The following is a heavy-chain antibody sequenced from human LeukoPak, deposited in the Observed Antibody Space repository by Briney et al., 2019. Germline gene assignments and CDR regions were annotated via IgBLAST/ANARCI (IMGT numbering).Heavy chain of an antibody. Sequence: ASVKVSCKASGYTFTSYGISWVRQAPGQGLEWMGWINPNSGGTNYAQKFQGRVTMTRDTSISTAYMELSRRRSDDTAVYYCARSPVLYYYDSSGYWHDYWGQGTLVTVSS. D-gene: IGHD3-22*01. V-gene: IGHV1-2*02. CDR2: INPNSGGT. CDR3: ARSPVLYYYDSSGYWHDY. CDR1: GYTFTSYG. J-gene: IGHJ4*02.